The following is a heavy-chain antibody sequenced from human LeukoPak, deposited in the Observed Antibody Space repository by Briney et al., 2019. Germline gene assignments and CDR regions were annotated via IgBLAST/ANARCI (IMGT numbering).Heavy chain of an antibody. CDR2: INHSGST. CDR3: ARYYYDSSGYFHFDY. V-gene: IGHV4-34*01. Sequence: SETLSLTCAVYGGSFSGYYWSWIRQPPGKGLEWTGEINHSGSTNYNPSLKSRVTISVDTSKNQFSLKLNSVTAADTAVYYCARYYYDSSGYFHFDYWGQGTLVTVSS. D-gene: IGHD3-22*01. CDR1: GGSFSGYY. J-gene: IGHJ4*02.